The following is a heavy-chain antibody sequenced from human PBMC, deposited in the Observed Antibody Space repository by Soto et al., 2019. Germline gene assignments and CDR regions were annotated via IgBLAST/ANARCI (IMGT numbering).Heavy chain of an antibody. Sequence: GGSLRLSCAASGFTFSSYGMHWVRQAPGKGLEWVAVISYDGSNKYYADSVKGRFTISRDNSKNTLYLQMNSLRAEDTAVYYCAKMVYAGDAFDIWGQGTMVTVSS. CDR3: AKMVYAGDAFDI. CDR1: GFTFSSYG. J-gene: IGHJ3*02. D-gene: IGHD2-8*01. V-gene: IGHV3-30*18. CDR2: ISYDGSNK.